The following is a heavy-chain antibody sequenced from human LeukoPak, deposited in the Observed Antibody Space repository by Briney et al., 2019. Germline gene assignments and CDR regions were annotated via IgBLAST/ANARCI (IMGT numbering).Heavy chain of an antibody. D-gene: IGHD6-19*01. J-gene: IGHJ4*02. CDR3: VRNLAVAGTCFDS. Sequence: GGSLRLSCTASGFTFRNYWMSWVRQAPGTGLEWVANIKQDGSDRNYVTSVRGRFTISRDNAESSLYLQMNSLRVEDTAVYYCVRNLAVAGTCFDSWGQGTLVTVSS. V-gene: IGHV3-7*03. CDR2: IKQDGSDR. CDR1: GFTFRNYW.